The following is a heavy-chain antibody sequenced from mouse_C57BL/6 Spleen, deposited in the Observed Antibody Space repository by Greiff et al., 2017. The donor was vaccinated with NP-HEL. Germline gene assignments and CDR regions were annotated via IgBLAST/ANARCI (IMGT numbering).Heavy chain of an antibody. CDR3: ARQTDDVYSSWFAY. D-gene: IGHD2-3*01. V-gene: IGHV5-6*01. CDR2: ISSGGSYT. J-gene: IGHJ3*01. CDR1: GFTFSSYG. Sequence: EVQLVESGGDLVKPGGSLKLSCAASGFTFSSYGMSWVRQTPDKRLEWVATISSGGSYTYYPDSVKGRFTISRDNAKNTLYLQMSSLKSEDTAMYYCARQTDDVYSSWFAYWGQGTLVTVSA.